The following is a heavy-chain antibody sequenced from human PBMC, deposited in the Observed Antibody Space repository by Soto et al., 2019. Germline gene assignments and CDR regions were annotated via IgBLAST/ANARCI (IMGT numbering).Heavy chain of an antibody. V-gene: IGHV4-61*01. Sequence: LEILSLTCTVSGGSVSSGSYYWSWIRQPPGKGLEWIGYIYYSGSTNYNPSLKSRVTISVDTSKNQFSLKLSSVTAADTAVYYCARYPSNRVLRFLEWTNTPLTYGMDVWGQGTTVTVSS. CDR1: GGSVSSGSYY. D-gene: IGHD3-3*01. CDR2: IYYSGST. J-gene: IGHJ6*02. CDR3: ARYPSNRVLRFLEWTNTPLTYGMDV.